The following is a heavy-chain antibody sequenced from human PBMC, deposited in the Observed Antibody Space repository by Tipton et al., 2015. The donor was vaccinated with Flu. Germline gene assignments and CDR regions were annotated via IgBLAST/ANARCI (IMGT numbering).Heavy chain of an antibody. D-gene: IGHD3-10*01. V-gene: IGHV4-38-2*01. CDR3: ARGGENAFDI. Sequence: GLVKPSETLSLICAVSDYSISSGYYWGWIRQPPGKGLEWIGCISHSGRTYYNPSPKSRVTISVDTAKNQFSQRLSSVTAADTAVYYCARGGENAFDIWGQGTIVTVSS. CDR1: DYSISSGYY. CDR2: ISHSGRT. J-gene: IGHJ3*02.